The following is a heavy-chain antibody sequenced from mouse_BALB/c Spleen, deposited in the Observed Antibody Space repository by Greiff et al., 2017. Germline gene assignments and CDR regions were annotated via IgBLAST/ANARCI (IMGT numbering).Heavy chain of an antibody. CDR2: IWGGGST. CDR1: GFSLTDYG. CDR3: AKPYGSSYTAWFAY. V-gene: IGHV2-6-5*01. J-gene: IGHJ3*01. Sequence: VMLVESGPGLVAPSQSLSITCTVSGFSLTDYGVSWIRQPPGKGLEWLGVIWGGGSTYYNSALKSRLSISKDNSKSQVFLKMNSLQTDDTAMYYCAKPYGSSYTAWFAYWGQGTLVTISA. D-gene: IGHD1-1*01.